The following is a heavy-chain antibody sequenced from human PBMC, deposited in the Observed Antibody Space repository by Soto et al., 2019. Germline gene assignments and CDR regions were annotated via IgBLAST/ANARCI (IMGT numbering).Heavy chain of an antibody. V-gene: IGHV4-59*01. CDR2: VYNSGST. J-gene: IGHJ4*02. CDR1: GGSISSNY. Sequence: KPSETLSLTCTVSGGSISSNYWTWIRQPPGKGLEWIGYVYNSGSTNYNPSLKSRVTISEDTSKSQFSLKVNSMTAADTAVYHCARYRREAVAGYTLDNWGQGILVTVSS. D-gene: IGHD6-13*01. CDR3: ARYRREAVAGYTLDN.